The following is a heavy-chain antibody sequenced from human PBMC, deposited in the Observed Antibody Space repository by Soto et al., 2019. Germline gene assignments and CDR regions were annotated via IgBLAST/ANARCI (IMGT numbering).Heavy chain of an antibody. CDR3: ARDSYSGYGRRDNWFDS. J-gene: IGHJ5*01. CDR1: GFTFSSYS. Sequence: GGSLRLSCAASGFTFSSYSMNWVRQAPGKGLEWVSAISSSSSYIYYADSVKGRFTISRDNAKNSLYLQMNSLRAEDTAVYYCARDSYSGYGRRDNWFDSRGQGTLVTVSS. CDR2: ISSSSSYI. D-gene: IGHD5-12*01. V-gene: IGHV3-21*01.